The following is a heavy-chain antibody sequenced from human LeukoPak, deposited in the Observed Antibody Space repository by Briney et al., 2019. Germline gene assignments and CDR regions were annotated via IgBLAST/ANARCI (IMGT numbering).Heavy chain of an antibody. CDR3: ARGPRYCSSTSCYKYYYYYYMDV. CDR1: GGSFSGYY. J-gene: IGHJ6*03. D-gene: IGHD2-2*02. CDR2: INHSGSS. V-gene: IGHV4-34*01. Sequence: SETLSLTCAVYGGSFSGYYGSWIRQPPGKGLEWIGEINHSGSSNYHPSLKSRVTISVDTSKNQFSLKLSSVTAADTAVYYCARGPRYCSSTSCYKYYYYYYMDVWGKGTTVTVSS.